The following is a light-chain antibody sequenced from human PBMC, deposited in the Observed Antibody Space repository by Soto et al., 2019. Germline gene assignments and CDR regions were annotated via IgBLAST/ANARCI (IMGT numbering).Light chain of an antibody. CDR1: SSNFGNNY. V-gene: IGLV1-51*02. Sequence: SVLTQPPSVSAAPGQKVTISCSGNSSNFGNNYVSWYQQLPGTAPKLLIYENNKRPSGIPDRFSGSKSGTSATLGITGLQTGGEADYYCGTWDSSLSAGRVFGTGTKVTVL. CDR3: GTWDSSLSAGRV. J-gene: IGLJ1*01. CDR2: ENN.